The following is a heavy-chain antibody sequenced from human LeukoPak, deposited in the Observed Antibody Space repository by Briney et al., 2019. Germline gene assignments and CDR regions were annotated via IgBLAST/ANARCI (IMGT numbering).Heavy chain of an antibody. CDR1: GGSISSYY. V-gene: IGHV4-59*08. CDR3: ARLRGAMTPVTSDFDY. CDR2: IYYSGST. J-gene: IGHJ4*02. Sequence: PSETLSLTCTVSGGSISSYYWSWIRQPPGKGLEWIGYIYYSGSTNYNPSLKSRVTISVDTSKNQFSLNLSSLTAADTAVYYCARLRGAMTPVTSDFDYWGQGTLVTVSS. D-gene: IGHD4-17*01.